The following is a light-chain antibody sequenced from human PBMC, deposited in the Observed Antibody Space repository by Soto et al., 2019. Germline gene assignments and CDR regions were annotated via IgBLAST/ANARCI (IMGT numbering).Light chain of an antibody. CDR1: QGVSSS. V-gene: IGKV3-11*01. J-gene: IGKJ2*01. CDR3: QQRSNWPYT. Sequence: EIVLTQSPATLSLSPGERATLSCRASQGVSSSLAWYQQKPGQAPRLLIYDPSKRASGIPARFSGSGSGTDFTLTISSLEPEDFAVYYCQQRSNWPYTFGQGTKLEIK. CDR2: DPS.